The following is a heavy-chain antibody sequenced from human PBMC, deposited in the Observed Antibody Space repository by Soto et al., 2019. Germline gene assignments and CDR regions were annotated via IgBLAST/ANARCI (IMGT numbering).Heavy chain of an antibody. V-gene: IGHV4-31*01. CDR1: GGSISSGGYY. J-gene: IGHJ6*02. CDR3: ARAGTDLIPLETQPYYYDGMDV. CDR2: IYYSGST. D-gene: IGHD1-1*01. Sequence: QVQLQESGPGLVKPSQTLSLTCTVSGGSISSGGYYWSWIRQHPGKGLEWIGYIYYSGSTYYNPSLKSQVTISVDASKNQFSLKLRSVTAADTAVYYCARAGTDLIPLETQPYYYDGMDVWGQGTTVTVSS.